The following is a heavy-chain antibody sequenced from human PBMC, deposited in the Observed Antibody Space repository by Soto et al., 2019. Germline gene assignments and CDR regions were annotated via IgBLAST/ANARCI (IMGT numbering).Heavy chain of an antibody. CDR1: GGSISSDDSY. D-gene: IGHD2-15*01. V-gene: IGHV4-30-4*01. Sequence: SATLSLTCTVSGGSISSDDSYWSWIRQPPGKGLEWIGYIYYSGSTYYNPSLKSRVTISADKSKNQFSLKLTSVTAADTAVYYCARHAIGVVVPAAIRNWGQGSLVTVSS. CDR2: IYYSGST. J-gene: IGHJ4*02. CDR3: ARHAIGVVVPAAIRN.